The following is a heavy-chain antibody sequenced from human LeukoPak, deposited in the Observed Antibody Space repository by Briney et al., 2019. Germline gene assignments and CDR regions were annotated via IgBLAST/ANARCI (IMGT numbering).Heavy chain of an antibody. J-gene: IGHJ4*02. CDR1: GYSFTSYW. V-gene: IGHV5-51*01. Sequence: AESLKISCKGSGYSFTSYWIGWVRQMPGKGLEWMGIIYPGDSDTRYSPSFQGQVTISADKSISTAYLQWSSLKASDTAMYYCARSIAAAGSPDAYYFDYWGQGTLVTVSS. CDR3: ARSIAAAGSPDAYYFDY. D-gene: IGHD6-13*01. CDR2: IYPGDSDT.